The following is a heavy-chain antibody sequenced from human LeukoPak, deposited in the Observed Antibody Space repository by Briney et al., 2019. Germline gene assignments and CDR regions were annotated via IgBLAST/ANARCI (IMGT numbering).Heavy chain of an antibody. D-gene: IGHD5-18*01. CDR1: GYTFTSYG. Sequence: ASVKVSCKASGYTFTSYGISWVRQAPGEGLEWMGWISAYNGNTNYAQKLQGRVTMTTDTSTSTAYMELRSLRSDDTAVYYCARARTAMVIIHQYYFDYWGQGTLVTVSS. CDR2: ISAYNGNT. V-gene: IGHV1-18*01. CDR3: ARARTAMVIIHQYYFDY. J-gene: IGHJ4*02.